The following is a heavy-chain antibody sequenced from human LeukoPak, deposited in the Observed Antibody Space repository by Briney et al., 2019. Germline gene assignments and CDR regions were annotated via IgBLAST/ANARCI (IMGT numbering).Heavy chain of an antibody. Sequence: GETLKISCKGSGFSFTSYWIGWVRQMPGKGLEWMGIIYPGDSDTRYSPSFQGQVTISVDKSISTSYLQWSSLKASDTAMYYCARRASGTYSPFDEWGQGTLVTVSS. D-gene: IGHD3-10*01. CDR3: ARRASGTYSPFDE. CDR1: GFSFTSYW. V-gene: IGHV5-51*01. CDR2: IYPGDSDT. J-gene: IGHJ4*02.